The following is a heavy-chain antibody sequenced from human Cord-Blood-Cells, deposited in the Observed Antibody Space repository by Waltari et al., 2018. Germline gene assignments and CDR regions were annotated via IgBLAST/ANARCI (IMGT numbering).Heavy chain of an antibody. J-gene: IGHJ4*02. Sequence: AEVKKPGSSVKVSCKASGGTFSSYAISWVRQAPGQGLEWMGGIIPIFGTANYAQKFQGRVTITADESTSTAYMELSSLRSEDTAVYYCARDPEDYYYDSSGYYDYWGQGTLVTVSS. CDR3: ARDPEDYYYDSSGYYDY. V-gene: IGHV1-69*01. CDR2: IIPIFGTA. CDR1: GGTFSSYA. D-gene: IGHD3-22*01.